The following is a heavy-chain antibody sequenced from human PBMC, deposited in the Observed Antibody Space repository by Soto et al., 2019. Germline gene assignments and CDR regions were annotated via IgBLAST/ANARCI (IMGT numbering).Heavy chain of an antibody. J-gene: IGHJ6*02. Sequence: GGSLRLCCAASGFTFSSYGMQWVSKAPGKGLEWVAVIWYDGSNKYYADSVKGRFTISRDNSKNTFYLQMNSLRAEDTALYYCAGSSHDYYYYYGMDVWGQGTTVTVSS. V-gene: IGHV3-33*01. D-gene: IGHD1-26*01. CDR2: IWYDGSNK. CDR3: AGSSHDYYYYYGMDV. CDR1: GFTFSSYG.